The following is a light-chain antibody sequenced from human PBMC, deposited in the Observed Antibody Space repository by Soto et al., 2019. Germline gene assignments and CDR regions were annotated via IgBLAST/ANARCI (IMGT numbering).Light chain of an antibody. CDR1: QSLNSN. Sequence: EIVMTQSPATLSVSPGERATLSCRASQSLNSNLAWYQQKPGQAPRLLIYGASTRATGIPARFSGSGSGTDFTLTISSLQSEDFAVYYCQQYNNWPPLTFGGGTKVEIK. J-gene: IGKJ4*01. V-gene: IGKV3-15*01. CDR3: QQYNNWPPLT. CDR2: GAS.